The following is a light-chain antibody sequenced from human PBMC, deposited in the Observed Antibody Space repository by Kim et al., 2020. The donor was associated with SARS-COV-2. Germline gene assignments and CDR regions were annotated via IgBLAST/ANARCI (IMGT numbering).Light chain of an antibody. J-gene: IGLJ2*01. Sequence: ALGQTVRITCQGDSLRSNYASWYQQKAGQAPVLVIYGKNNRPSGIPDRLSGSSSGNTASLTITGAQAEDEADYYCNSRDSSGNHVVFGGGTKLTVL. V-gene: IGLV3-19*01. CDR2: GKN. CDR1: SLRSNY. CDR3: NSRDSSGNHVV.